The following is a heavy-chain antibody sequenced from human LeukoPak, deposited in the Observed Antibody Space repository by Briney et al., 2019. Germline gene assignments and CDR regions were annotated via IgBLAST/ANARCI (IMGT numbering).Heavy chain of an antibody. J-gene: IGHJ6*02. CDR2: LSGSGSSA. CDR3: AKEFDGNSASYYYYGMDV. D-gene: IGHD4-23*01. V-gene: IGHV3-23*01. Sequence: GGSLRLSCAASGFTFSTYAMSWVRQAPGKGLEWVSGLSGSGSSAYYADSVKGRFTISRDNSKNTLYLQMNSLRAEDTAVYYCAKEFDGNSASYYYYGMDVWGQGTTVTVSS. CDR1: GFTFSTYA.